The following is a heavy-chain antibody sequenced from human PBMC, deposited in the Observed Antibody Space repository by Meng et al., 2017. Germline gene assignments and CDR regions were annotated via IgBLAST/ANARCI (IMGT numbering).Heavy chain of an antibody. D-gene: IGHD3-9*01. CDR2: ISAYNGNT. CDR1: GYTFTSSG. CDR3: ARENYDILTGYYSPLYYYYYGMDV. J-gene: IGHJ6*02. V-gene: IGHV1-18*01. Sequence: ASVKVSCKASGYTFTSSGISWVRQAPGQGLEWMGWISAYNGNTNYAQKLQGRVTMTTDTSTSTAYMELRSLRSDDTAVYYCARENYDILTGYYSPLYYYYYGMDVWGQGTLVTVSS.